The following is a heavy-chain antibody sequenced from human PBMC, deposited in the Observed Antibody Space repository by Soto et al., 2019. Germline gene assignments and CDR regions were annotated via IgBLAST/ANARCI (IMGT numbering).Heavy chain of an antibody. CDR3: TRKTPPTGMEV. Sequence: EVQLVESGGGLVQPGGSLRLSCAASGFTLSSYDIHWVGQATGEGLAWVSGIGSGGDTHYADSVKGRFIISREDGKNSLSLQMHNLRVGDTAVYYCTRKTPPTGMEVWGQGATVTVSS. CDR1: GFTLSSYD. J-gene: IGHJ6*02. D-gene: IGHD3-9*01. CDR2: IGSGGDT. V-gene: IGHV3-13*01.